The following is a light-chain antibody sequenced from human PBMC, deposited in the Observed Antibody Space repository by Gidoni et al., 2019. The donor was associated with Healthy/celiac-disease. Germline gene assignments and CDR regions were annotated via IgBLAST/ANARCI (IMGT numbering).Light chain of an antibody. Sequence: EIGMTQSPATLSVSPGERATLSCRASQSVSSNLAWYQQKPGQAPRPLIYGASTRATGIPARFSGSGSGTEFTLTISSLQSEDFAVYYCQQYNNWPLLTFGGGTKVEIK. V-gene: IGKV3-15*01. CDR3: QQYNNWPLLT. CDR1: QSVSSN. CDR2: GAS. J-gene: IGKJ4*01.